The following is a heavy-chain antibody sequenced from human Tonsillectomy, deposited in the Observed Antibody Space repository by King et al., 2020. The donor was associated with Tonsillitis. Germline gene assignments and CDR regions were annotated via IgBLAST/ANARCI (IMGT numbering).Heavy chain of an antibody. CDR2: ISISSNYI. D-gene: IGHD1-7*01. V-gene: IGHV3-21*01. CDR3: ARKPITGSTSVDY. CDR1: RFTFSTYS. J-gene: IGHJ4*02. Sequence: DVQLVESGGGLVKPGGSLRLSCAASRFTFSTYSMTWVRQAPGKGLEWGSSISISSNYIYYADPVKGGFTISRDNAKNTLYLQMNSLRGEDTAVYYCARKPITGSTSVDYWGQGTLVTVSS.